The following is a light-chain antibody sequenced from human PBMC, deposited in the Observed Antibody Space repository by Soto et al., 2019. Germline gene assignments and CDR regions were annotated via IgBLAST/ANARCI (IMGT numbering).Light chain of an antibody. CDR3: QQYGSSRTWT. Sequence: EIVLTQSPGTLSLSPGERATLSCRASQSVSSSYLAWYQQKPGQAPRLLIYGASSRATGNPDRFSGSGSGTDFTLTISRLEPEDFAVYYCQQYGSSRTWTFGQGPKVEIK. CDR1: QSVSSSY. V-gene: IGKV3-20*01. J-gene: IGKJ1*01. CDR2: GAS.